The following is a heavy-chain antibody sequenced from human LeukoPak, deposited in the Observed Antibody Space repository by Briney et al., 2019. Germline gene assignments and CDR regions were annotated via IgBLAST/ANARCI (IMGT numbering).Heavy chain of an antibody. J-gene: IGHJ6*03. D-gene: IGHD2-15*01. CDR2: IYPGDSDT. V-gene: IGHV5-51*01. CDR3: VRSGYCSGGSCYLFYYYMDV. CDR1: GYSFTSYW. Sequence: GESLKISCKGSGYSFTSYWIGWVRQMPGKGLEWIGIIYPGDSDTRYSPSFQGQVTISADKSIRTAYLQWSSLKASDTAMYYCVRSGYCSGGSCYLFYYYMDVWGKGTTVTVSS.